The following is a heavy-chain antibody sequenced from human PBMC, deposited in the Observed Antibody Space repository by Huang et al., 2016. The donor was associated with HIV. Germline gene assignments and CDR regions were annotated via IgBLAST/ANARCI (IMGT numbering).Heavy chain of an antibody. CDR3: ARQGLWLPPTDPFDY. CDR2: IYPGDSDT. CDR1: GYNFDSYW. J-gene: IGHJ4*02. D-gene: IGHD3-10*01. V-gene: IGHV5-51*01. Sequence: EVHLVQSGAEVKEPGESLKISCQASGYNFDSYWIGWVRQWLGNGLDVIGVIYPGDSDTSYDPSFQGQVTISADQSINTAYLQWSSLKASDTAIYFCARQGLWLPPTDPFDYWGQGTPVTVSA.